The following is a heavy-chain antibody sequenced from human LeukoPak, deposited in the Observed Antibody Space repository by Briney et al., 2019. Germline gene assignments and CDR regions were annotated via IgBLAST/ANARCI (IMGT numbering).Heavy chain of an antibody. CDR3: ARGQPVLLWFGENFDY. V-gene: IGHV3-48*04. D-gene: IGHD3-10*01. Sequence: GSLRLSCAASGFTFSNYHMNWVRQAPGKGLEWVSYISSSSSTIYYADSVKGRFTISRDNAKNSLYLQMNSLRAEDTAVYYCARGQPVLLWFGENFDYWGQGTLVTVSS. CDR1: GFTFSNYH. CDR2: ISSSSSTI. J-gene: IGHJ4*02.